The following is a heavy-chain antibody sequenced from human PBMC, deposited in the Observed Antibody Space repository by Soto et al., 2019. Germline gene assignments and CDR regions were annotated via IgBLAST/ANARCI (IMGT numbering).Heavy chain of an antibody. V-gene: IGHV1-69*06. CDR3: SRGKEWEQPSNHYYFDY. J-gene: IGHJ4*02. D-gene: IGHD1-26*01. Sequence: QVQLVQAGAEVNTPGSSVRVSCKTAGRTFLISAIAWVRQAPGQGLEWMGGIIPILGTIHIAQNFQGRVNFTADRSTSTAYMDLCSLRSEDTAEYFCSRGKEWEQPSNHYYFDYWGQRSQVLVSS. CDR1: GRTFLISA. CDR2: IIPILGTI.